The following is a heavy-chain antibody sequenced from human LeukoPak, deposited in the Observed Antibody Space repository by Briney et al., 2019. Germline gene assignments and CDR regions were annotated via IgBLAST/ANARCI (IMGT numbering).Heavy chain of an antibody. CDR3: ARRRKDSAFDI. J-gene: IGHJ3*02. Sequence: SETLSLTCTVSGGSISSYYWSWIRQPPGKGLEWIGYIYYSGSTNYNPSLKSRVTISVDTSKNQFSLKLSCVTAADTAVYYYARRRKDSAFDIWGQGTMVTVSS. V-gene: IGHV4-59*08. CDR2: IYYSGST. D-gene: IGHD3/OR15-3a*01. CDR1: GGSISSYY.